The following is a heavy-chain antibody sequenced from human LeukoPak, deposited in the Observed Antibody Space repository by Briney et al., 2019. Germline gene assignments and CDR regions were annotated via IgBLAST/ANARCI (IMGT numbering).Heavy chain of an antibody. Sequence: GGSLRLSCAASGFTFSSYGMHWVRQAPGKGLEWVAVIWYDGSNKYYADSVKGRFTISRDNSKNTLYLQMNSLRAEDTAVYYCAKELVYDFWSGYPPDYYYYMDVWGKGTTVTVSS. CDR1: GFTFSSYG. D-gene: IGHD3-3*01. J-gene: IGHJ6*03. CDR3: AKELVYDFWSGYPPDYYYYMDV. V-gene: IGHV3-33*06. CDR2: IWYDGSNK.